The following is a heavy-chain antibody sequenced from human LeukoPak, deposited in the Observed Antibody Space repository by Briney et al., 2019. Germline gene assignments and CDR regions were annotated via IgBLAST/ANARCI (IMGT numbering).Heavy chain of an antibody. CDR2: ISSSSSYT. J-gene: IGHJ4*02. D-gene: IGHD5-12*01. Sequence: GRSLRLSCAASGFTFSDYYMSWIRQAPGKGLEWVSYISSSSSYTNYADSVKGRFTISRDNAKNSLYLQMNSLRAEDTAVYYCARTLYSGYDYLDYCGQGTLVTVSS. V-gene: IGHV3-11*03. CDR3: ARTLYSGYDYLDY. CDR1: GFTFSDYY.